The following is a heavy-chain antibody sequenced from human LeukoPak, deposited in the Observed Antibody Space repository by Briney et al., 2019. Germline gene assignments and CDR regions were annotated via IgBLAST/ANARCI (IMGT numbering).Heavy chain of an antibody. CDR1: GGSISSSSYY. V-gene: IGHV4-39*07. CDR2: IYYSGST. Sequence: PSETLSLTCTVSGGSISSSSYYWGWIRQPPGKGLEWIGSIYYSGSTNYNPSLKSRVTISVDTSKNQFSLKLSSVTAADTAVYYCANQLDSSGWYLFDPWGQGTLVTVSS. CDR3: ANQLDSSGWYLFDP. D-gene: IGHD6-19*01. J-gene: IGHJ5*02.